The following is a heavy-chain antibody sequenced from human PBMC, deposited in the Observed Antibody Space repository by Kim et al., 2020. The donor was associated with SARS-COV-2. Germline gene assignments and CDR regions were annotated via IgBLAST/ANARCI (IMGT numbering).Heavy chain of an antibody. J-gene: IGHJ4*02. CDR3: ARDSANLAVSLDF. CDR2: ISYDGNNK. D-gene: IGHD6-19*01. CDR1: GFTFSYYS. V-gene: IGHV3-30*04. Sequence: GGSLRLSCAASGFTFSYYSMHWVRQAPGKGLEWEAVISYDGNNKYYAESVKGRFTISRDDSKNTLYLQMNSRGGEDTAVYYCARDSANLAVSLDFWGQVTVLSLSS.